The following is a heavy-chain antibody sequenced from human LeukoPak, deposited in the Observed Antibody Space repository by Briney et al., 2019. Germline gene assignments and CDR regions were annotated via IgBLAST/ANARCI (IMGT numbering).Heavy chain of an antibody. D-gene: IGHD3-9*01. CDR2: IYPGDSDT. CDR1: GYSFTSYW. Sequence: GESLKISCKGSGYSFTSYWIGWVRQMPGKGLEWMGIIYPGDSDTRYSPSFQGQVTISADKSISTAYLQWSSLKASDTAMYYCAREDYDILTGYYMYYWGQGTLVTVSS. J-gene: IGHJ4*02. CDR3: AREDYDILTGYYMYY. V-gene: IGHV5-51*01.